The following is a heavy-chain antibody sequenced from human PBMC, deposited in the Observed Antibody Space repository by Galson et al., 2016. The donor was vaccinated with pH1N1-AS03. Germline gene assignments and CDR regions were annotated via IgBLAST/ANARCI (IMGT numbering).Heavy chain of an antibody. CDR2: IDEGGSHP. V-gene: IGHV3-21*01. Sequence: SLRLSCAASEFTFSKTGMNWVRQAPGKGPEWVSSIDEGGSHPYSADSLQGRFTISRDNTKNSLFLHMNSLRAEDTAVYYCVTEGTFGSTIEHWGQGTLVTVSS. CDR1: EFTFSKTG. D-gene: IGHD2-15*01. CDR3: VTEGTFGSTIEH. J-gene: IGHJ4*02.